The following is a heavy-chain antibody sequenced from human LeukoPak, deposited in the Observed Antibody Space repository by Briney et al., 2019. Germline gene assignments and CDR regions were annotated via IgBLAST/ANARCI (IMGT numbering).Heavy chain of an antibody. CDR2: IIPIFGTA. V-gene: IGHV1-69*01. Sequence: ASVKVSCKASGGTFSSYAISWVRQAPGQGLEWMGGIIPIFGTANYAQKFQGRVTTTADESTSTAYMELSSLRSEDTAVYYCARDLGYCSGGSCYARGSWFDPWGQGTLVTVSS. CDR3: ARDLGYCSGGSCYARGSWFDP. J-gene: IGHJ5*02. D-gene: IGHD2-15*01. CDR1: GGTFSSYA.